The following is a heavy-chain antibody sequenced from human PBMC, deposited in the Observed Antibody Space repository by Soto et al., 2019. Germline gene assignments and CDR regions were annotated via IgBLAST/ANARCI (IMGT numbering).Heavy chain of an antibody. CDR3: ARDLDSSSINSANWFDP. CDR1: GYTFTSYY. D-gene: IGHD6-6*01. V-gene: IGHV1-46*01. J-gene: IGHJ5*02. Sequence: ASVKVSCKASGYTFTSYYMHWVRQAPGQGLEWMGIINPSGGSTSYAQKFQGRVSMTRDTSTSTVYMELSSLRSEDTAVYYCARDLDSSSINSANWFDPWGQGTLVTVS. CDR2: INPSGGST.